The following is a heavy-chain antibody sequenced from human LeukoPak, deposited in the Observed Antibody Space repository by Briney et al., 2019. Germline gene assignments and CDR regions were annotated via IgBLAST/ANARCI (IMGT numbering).Heavy chain of an antibody. J-gene: IGHJ4*02. CDR1: GGSISSSSYY. CDR3: ARASRYFDWLPSDRPPAFDY. V-gene: IGHV4-39*07. D-gene: IGHD3-9*01. Sequence: PSETLSLTCTVSGGSISSSSYYWGWIRQPPGKGLEWIGSIYYSGSTYYNPSLKSRVTISVDTSKNQFSLKLSSVTAADTAVYYCARASRYFDWLPSDRPPAFDYWGQGTLVTVSS. CDR2: IYYSGST.